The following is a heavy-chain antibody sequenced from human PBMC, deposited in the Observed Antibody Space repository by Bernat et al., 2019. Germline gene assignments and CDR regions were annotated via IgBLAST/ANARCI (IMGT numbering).Heavy chain of an antibody. CDR1: GFTVSSNY. D-gene: IGHD2-15*01. Sequence: EVQLVESGGGLIQPGGSLRLSCAASGFTVSSNYMSWVRQAPGKGLGWVSVIYSGGSKYYADSVKGRFTISRDNSKNTLYLQMNSLRAEDTAVYYCARDRVVVAGGWFDPWGQGTLVTVSS. V-gene: IGHV3-53*01. J-gene: IGHJ5*02. CDR3: ARDRVVVAGGWFDP. CDR2: IYSGGSK.